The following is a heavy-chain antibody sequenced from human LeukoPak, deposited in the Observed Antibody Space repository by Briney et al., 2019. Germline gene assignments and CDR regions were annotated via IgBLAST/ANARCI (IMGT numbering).Heavy chain of an antibody. J-gene: IGHJ6*02. CDR1: GFTFSSYG. CDR3: GTNGAPYCSGGGCHGYYYYGMDV. V-gene: IGHV3-30*03. CDR2: ISYDGSNK. Sequence: GRSLRLSCAAFGFTFSSYGMHWVRQAPGRGLEWVAVISYDGSNKYYADSVKGRFTISRDNSKNTLYLQMNSLRAEDTAVYYCGTNGAPYCSGGGCHGYYYYGMDVWGQGTTVTVSS. D-gene: IGHD2-15*01.